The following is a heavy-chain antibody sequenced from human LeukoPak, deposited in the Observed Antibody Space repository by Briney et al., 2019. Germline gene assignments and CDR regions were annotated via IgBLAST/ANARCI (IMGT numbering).Heavy chain of an antibody. J-gene: IGHJ4*02. CDR3: ARVAVAGRFDY. Sequence: PGRSLRLSCAASGFTFSSYAMHWVRQAPGKGLEWVAVISYDGSNKYYADSVKGRFTISRDNSKNTLYPQMNSLRAEDTAVYYCARVAVAGRFDYWGQGTLVTVSS. CDR2: ISYDGSNK. D-gene: IGHD6-19*01. CDR1: GFTFSSYA. V-gene: IGHV3-30*04.